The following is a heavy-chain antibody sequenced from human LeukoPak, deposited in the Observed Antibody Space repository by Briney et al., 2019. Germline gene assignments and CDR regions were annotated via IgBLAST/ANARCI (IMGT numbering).Heavy chain of an antibody. Sequence: PGGSLRLSCAASGFTFSSYAMGWVRQAPGKGLEWVSAISGSGGSTYYADSVKGRFTISRDNSKNTLYLQMNSLRAEDTAVYYCAKVYVLRFLEWYFDYWGQGTLVTVSS. CDR1: GFTFSSYA. D-gene: IGHD3-3*01. J-gene: IGHJ4*02. V-gene: IGHV3-23*01. CDR3: AKVYVLRFLEWYFDY. CDR2: ISGSGGST.